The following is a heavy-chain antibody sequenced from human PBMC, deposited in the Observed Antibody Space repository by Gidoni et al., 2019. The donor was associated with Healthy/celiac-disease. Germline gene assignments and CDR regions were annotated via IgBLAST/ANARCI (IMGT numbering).Heavy chain of an antibody. CDR1: GLPFSCYA. CDR2: ISGSGGST. V-gene: IGHV3-23*01. D-gene: IGHD4-17*01. CDR3: AKAFYGGNSPHAFDI. J-gene: IGHJ3*02. Sequence: EVQLLESGGGLVPPGGSLRLSCAASGLPFSCYAMSWVRQAPGKGLEWVSAISGSGGSTYYADSVKGRFTISRDNSKNTLYLQMNSLRAEDTAVYYCAKAFYGGNSPHAFDIWGQGTMVTVSS.